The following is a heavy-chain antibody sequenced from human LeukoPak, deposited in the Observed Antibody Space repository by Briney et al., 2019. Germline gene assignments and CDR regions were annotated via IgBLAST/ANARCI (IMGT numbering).Heavy chain of an antibody. V-gene: IGHV3-23*01. CDR3: AKTPPSYYYDSSGYPFDY. CDR2: ISGSGGST. D-gene: IGHD3-22*01. Sequence: PGGSLRLSCAASGFTFSNYAMSWVRQAPGKGLEWVSAISGSGGSTYYADSVKGRITISRDNSKNTLYLQMNSLRAEDTAVYYCAKTPPSYYYDSSGYPFDYWGQGTLVTVSS. CDR1: GFTFSNYA. J-gene: IGHJ4*02.